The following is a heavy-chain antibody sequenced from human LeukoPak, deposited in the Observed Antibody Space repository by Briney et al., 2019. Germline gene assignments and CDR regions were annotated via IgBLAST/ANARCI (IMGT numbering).Heavy chain of an antibody. J-gene: IGHJ5*02. CDR3: VRDVIMGVDQGWFEP. D-gene: IGHD2-8*01. V-gene: IGHV1-2*02. CDR2: INPKSGGT. Sequence: ASVKVSCKASGYTFSDYVIHWVRQAPGQGLECMGWINPKSGGTNYVQKFQGRVTMTRDTSINTVYMELSSLNSDDTAMYYCVRDVIMGVDQGWFEPWGQGTLVTVCS. CDR1: GYTFSDYV.